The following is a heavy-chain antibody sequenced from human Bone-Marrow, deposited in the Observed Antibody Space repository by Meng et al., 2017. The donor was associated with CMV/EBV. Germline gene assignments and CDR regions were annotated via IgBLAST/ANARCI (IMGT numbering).Heavy chain of an antibody. CDR2: ISSSSSYI. CDR1: GFTFSSYS. V-gene: IGHV3-21*01. CDR3: ARKSVSHNYYCAMDV. Sequence: GESLMISCAASGFTFSSYSMNWVRQAPGKGLEWVSSISSSSSYIYYADSVKGRFTISRDNAKNSLYLQMNSLRAEDTAVYYCARKSVSHNYYCAMDVWGQGTTVTVSS. J-gene: IGHJ6*02.